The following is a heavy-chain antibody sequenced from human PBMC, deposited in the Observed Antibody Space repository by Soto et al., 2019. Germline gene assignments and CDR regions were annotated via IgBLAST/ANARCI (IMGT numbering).Heavy chain of an antibody. CDR3: AKDRYGSGGRCYRGCFDP. CDR1: GFTFSSYA. J-gene: IGHJ5*02. D-gene: IGHD2-15*01. Sequence: GGSLRLSCAASGFTFSSYAMSWVRQAPGKGLEWVSAISGSGGSTSYADSVKGRFTISRDNSKNTLYLQMNSLRAEDTAVYYCAKDRYGSGGRCYRGCFDPWGQGTMVTVSS. V-gene: IGHV3-23*01. CDR2: ISGSGGST.